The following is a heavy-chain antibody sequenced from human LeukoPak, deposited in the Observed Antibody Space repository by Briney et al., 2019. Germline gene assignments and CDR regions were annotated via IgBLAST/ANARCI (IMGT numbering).Heavy chain of an antibody. Sequence: HAGGSLRLSCAASGFTFNSYAMSWVRQAPWERLQWVPGISDSGGNTYYADSVRGRFTISRDNSKNTLYLQMNSLRAEDTAVYYCARHRSSWLIDYWGQGTLVTVSS. CDR1: GFTFNSYA. CDR2: ISDSGGNT. V-gene: IGHV3-23*01. CDR3: ARHRSSWLIDY. D-gene: IGHD6-6*01. J-gene: IGHJ4*02.